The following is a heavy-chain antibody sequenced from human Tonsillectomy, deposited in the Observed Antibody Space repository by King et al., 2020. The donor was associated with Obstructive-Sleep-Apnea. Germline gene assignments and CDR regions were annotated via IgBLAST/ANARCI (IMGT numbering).Heavy chain of an antibody. J-gene: IGHJ4*02. CDR3: VKEAPGGYDILTGGTYFDY. V-gene: IGHV3-9*01. D-gene: IGHD3-9*01. Sequence: EVQLVESGGGLGQPGRSLRLSCAASGFTFDDYAMHWVRQAPGKGLEWVSGISWNSGSIGYADSVKGRFNISRDNAKNSLYLQMDSLRAEETALFYCVKEAPGGYDILTGGTYFDYWGQGTLVTVSS. CDR2: ISWNSGSI. CDR1: GFTFDDYA.